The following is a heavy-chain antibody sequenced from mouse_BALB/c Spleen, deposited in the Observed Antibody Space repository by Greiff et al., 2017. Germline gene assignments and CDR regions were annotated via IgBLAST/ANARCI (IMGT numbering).Heavy chain of an antibody. CDR2: IRNKANGYTT. J-gene: IGHJ2*01. CDR1: GFTFTDYY. Sequence: EVQLMESGGGLVQPGGSLRLSCATSGFTFTDYYMSWVRQPPGKALEWLGFIRNKANGYTTEYSASVKGRFTISRDNSQSILYLQMNTLRAEDSATYYCARDRYDDYWGQGTTLTVSS. D-gene: IGHD2-14*01. CDR3: ARDRYDDY. V-gene: IGHV7-3*02.